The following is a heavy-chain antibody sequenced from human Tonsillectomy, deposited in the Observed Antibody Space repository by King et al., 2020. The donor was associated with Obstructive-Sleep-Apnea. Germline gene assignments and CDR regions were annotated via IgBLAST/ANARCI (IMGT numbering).Heavy chain of an antibody. D-gene: IGHD2-2*01. CDR2: IYYSGST. Sequence: HVQLQESGPGLVKPSQTLSLTCTVSGGSISSGDYYWSWIRQPPGKGLWWIGYIYYSGSTYYNPSLKSRVTISVDTSKNQFSLKLSSVTAADTAVYYCARGTDIVVVPAARRVDYWGQGTLVTVSS. CDR1: GGSISSGDYY. CDR3: ARGTDIVVVPAARRVDY. V-gene: IGHV4-30-4*01. J-gene: IGHJ4*02.